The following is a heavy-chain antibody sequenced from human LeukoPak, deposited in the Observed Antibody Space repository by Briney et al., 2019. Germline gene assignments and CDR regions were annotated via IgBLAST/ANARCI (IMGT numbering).Heavy chain of an antibody. CDR2: MNPNSGNT. V-gene: IGHV1-8*03. CDR3: ARGRFGEGP. D-gene: IGHD3-10*01. Sequence: ASVKVSCKASGYTFTGYYMHWVRQATGQGLEWMGWMNPNSGNTGYAQKFQGRVTITRNTSISTAYMELSSLRSEDTAVYYCARGRFGEGPWGQGTLVTVSS. CDR1: GYTFTGYY. J-gene: IGHJ5*02.